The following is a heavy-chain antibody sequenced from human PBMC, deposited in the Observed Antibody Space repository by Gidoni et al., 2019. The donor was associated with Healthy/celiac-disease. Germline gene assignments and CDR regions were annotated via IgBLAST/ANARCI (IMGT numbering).Heavy chain of an antibody. CDR2: IWYNGSNK. D-gene: IGHD5-18*01. Sequence: QVQLVESGGGVVQPGRSLRLSCAASGFTFSSYGMHWARQAPGKGLVWLAGIWYNGSNKYYADSVKGRFTISRDNSKTTLYLQMNSLSAEDTAVYYCASTPKPLDTTMAPGYWGQGTLVTVSS. V-gene: IGHV3-33*01. CDR1: GFTFSSYG. J-gene: IGHJ4*02. CDR3: ASTPKPLDTTMAPGY.